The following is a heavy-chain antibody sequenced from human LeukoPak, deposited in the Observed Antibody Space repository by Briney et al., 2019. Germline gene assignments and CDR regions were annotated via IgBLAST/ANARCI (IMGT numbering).Heavy chain of an antibody. Sequence: GRSLRLSCAASGFIFSTYGMYWVRQAPGKGLEWVAMISYDGSNKYYADSVKGRFTISRDNSKDTLFLQMNSLRAEDTALYYCAKDLRGVPYGFDPPGDYWDQGTLVTVSS. CDR3: AKDLRGVPYGFDPPGDY. D-gene: IGHD3-10*01. CDR2: ISYDGSNK. CDR1: GFIFSTYG. J-gene: IGHJ4*02. V-gene: IGHV3-30*18.